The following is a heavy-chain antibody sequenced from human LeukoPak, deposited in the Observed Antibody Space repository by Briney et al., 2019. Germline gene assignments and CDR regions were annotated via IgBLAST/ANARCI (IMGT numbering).Heavy chain of an antibody. V-gene: IGHV3-11*01. D-gene: IGHD6-13*01. CDR3: AKDGVAAAGTELDY. CDR2: ISSSGSTI. J-gene: IGHJ4*02. Sequence: PGGSLRLSCAASGFTFSDYYMSWIRQAPGKGLEWVSYISSSGSTIYYADSVKGRFTISRDNAKNTLYLQMNSLRAEDTAVYYCAKDGVAAAGTELDYWGQGTLVTVSS. CDR1: GFTFSDYY.